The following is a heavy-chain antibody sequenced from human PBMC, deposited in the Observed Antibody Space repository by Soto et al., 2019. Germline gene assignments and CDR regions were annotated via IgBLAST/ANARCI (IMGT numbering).Heavy chain of an antibody. J-gene: IGHJ5*02. V-gene: IGHV5-51*01. CDR2: IYPGDSDT. D-gene: IGHD2-2*01. CDR1: GYAFTSYW. CDR3: ARGYCTTTICDPWFDP. Sequence: PGESLMISCTGSGYAFTSYWIAWVRQMPGKGLEWMGIIYPGDSDTRYSPSFQGQVTISADKSITTAYLQWSSLKASDTAMYYCARGYCTTTICDPWFDPWGQGTLVTVSS.